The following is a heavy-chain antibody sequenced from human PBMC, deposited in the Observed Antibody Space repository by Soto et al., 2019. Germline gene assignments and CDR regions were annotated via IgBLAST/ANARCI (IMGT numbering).Heavy chain of an antibody. Sequence: LRLSCAASGFTFSSYGMHWVRQAPGKGLEWVAVISYDGSNKYYADSVKGRFTISRDNSKNTLYLQMNSLRAEDTAVYYCAANMVRGARLIYYYYYGMDVWGQGTTVTVSS. CDR3: AANMVRGARLIYYYYYGMDV. V-gene: IGHV3-30*03. CDR1: GFTFSSYG. J-gene: IGHJ6*02. D-gene: IGHD3-10*01. CDR2: ISYDGSNK.